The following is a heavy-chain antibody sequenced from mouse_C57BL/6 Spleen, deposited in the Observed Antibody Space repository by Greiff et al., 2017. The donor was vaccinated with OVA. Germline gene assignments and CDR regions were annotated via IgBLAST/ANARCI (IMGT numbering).Heavy chain of an antibody. J-gene: IGHJ1*03. CDR1: GFTFSSYA. V-gene: IGHV5-4*01. Sequence: EVKLMESGGGLVKPGGSLKLSCAASGFTFSSYAMSWVRQTPEKRLEWVATISDGGSYTYYPDNVKGRFTFSRDNAKNNLYLQMSHLKSEDTAMYYCARDEGITTVVKYWYFDVWGTGTTVTVSS. CDR3: ARDEGITTVVKYWYFDV. D-gene: IGHD1-1*01. CDR2: ISDGGSYT.